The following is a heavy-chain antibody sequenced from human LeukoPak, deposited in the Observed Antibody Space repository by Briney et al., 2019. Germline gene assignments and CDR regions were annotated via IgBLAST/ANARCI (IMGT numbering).Heavy chain of an antibody. Sequence: GGSLRLSCAASGFTFSSYSMNWVRQAPGKGLEWVSSISSSSSYIYYADSVKGRFTISRDNAKNSLYLQMNSLRAEDTAVYYCAKGDARSDFWSGYYGYAFDIWGQGTMVTVSS. CDR2: ISSSSSYI. D-gene: IGHD3-3*01. CDR1: GFTFSSYS. CDR3: AKGDARSDFWSGYYGYAFDI. J-gene: IGHJ3*02. V-gene: IGHV3-21*01.